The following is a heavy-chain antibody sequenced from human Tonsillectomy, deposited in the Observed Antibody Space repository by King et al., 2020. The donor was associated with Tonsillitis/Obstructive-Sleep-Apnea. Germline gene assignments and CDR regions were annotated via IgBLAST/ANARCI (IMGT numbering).Heavy chain of an antibody. V-gene: IGHV1-3*01. CDR2: INAGNGNT. J-gene: IGHJ4*02. CDR1: GYTFTSYA. CDR3: ARVPTITIFGVVPPWYFDY. Sequence: QLVQSGAEVKKPGASVKVSCKASGYTFTSYAMHWVRQAPGQRLEWMGWINAGNGNTKYSQKFQGRVTITRDTSASTAYMELSSLRSEDTAVYYCARVPTITIFGVVPPWYFDYWGQGTLVTVSS. D-gene: IGHD3-3*01.